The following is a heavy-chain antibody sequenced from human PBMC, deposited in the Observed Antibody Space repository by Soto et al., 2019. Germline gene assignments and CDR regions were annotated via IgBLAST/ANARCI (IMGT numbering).Heavy chain of an antibody. V-gene: IGHV3-23*01. CDR1: GFTFSSYA. J-gene: IGHJ4*02. CDR2: ISGSGGST. D-gene: IGHD2-15*01. CDR3: AKGYRDIVVVVAATPVLY. Sequence: EVQLLESGGGLVQPGGSLRLSCAGSGFTFSSYAMSWVRQAPGKGLESVSTISGSGGSTYYADSVKGRFTISRDNSKNTLYLQMNGLRAEDTAVYYCAKGYRDIVVVVAATPVLYWGQGALVSVSS.